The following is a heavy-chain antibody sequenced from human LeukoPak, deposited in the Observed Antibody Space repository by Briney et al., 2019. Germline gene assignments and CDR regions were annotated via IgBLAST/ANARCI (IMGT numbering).Heavy chain of an antibody. D-gene: IGHD3-22*01. V-gene: IGHV3-23*01. J-gene: IGHJ4*02. CDR3: AKRGVVIRVILVGFHKEAYYFDS. CDR2: ISGSGGST. CDR1: GITLSNYG. Sequence: GGSLRLSCAVSGITLSNYGMSWVRQAPGKGLEWVAGISGSGGSTNYADSVKGRFTISRDNRKGTLYLQMNSLRAEDTAVYFCAKRGVVIRVILVGFHKEAYYFDSWGQGALVTVSS.